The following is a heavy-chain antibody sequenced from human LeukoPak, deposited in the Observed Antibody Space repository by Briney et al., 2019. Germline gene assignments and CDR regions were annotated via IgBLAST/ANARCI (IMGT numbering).Heavy chain of an antibody. CDR3: ARDQGSGWLTTAFDI. D-gene: IGHD6-19*01. Sequence: PGGSLGLSCAASGFTLSSYSMNWVRQAPGKGLEWVSSISSSSSYIYYADSVKGRFTISRDNSKNTLYLQMNSLRAEDTAVYYCARDQGSGWLTTAFDIWGQGTMVTVSS. V-gene: IGHV3-21*01. CDR2: ISSSSSYI. J-gene: IGHJ3*02. CDR1: GFTLSSYS.